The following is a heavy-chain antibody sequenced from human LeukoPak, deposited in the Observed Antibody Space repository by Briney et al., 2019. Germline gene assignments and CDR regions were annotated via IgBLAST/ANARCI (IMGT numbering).Heavy chain of an antibody. V-gene: IGHV1-2*02. J-gene: IGHJ4*02. CDR3: ARDPADDYYDSSGPLDY. D-gene: IGHD3-22*01. CDR1: GYTFTGYY. CDR2: INPNSGGT. Sequence: ASVKVSCKASGYTFTGYYMHWVRQAPGQGLEWMGWINPNSGGTNYAQKFQGRVTMTRDTSISTAYMELSRLRSDDTAVYYCARDPADDYYDSSGPLDYWGQGTLATVSS.